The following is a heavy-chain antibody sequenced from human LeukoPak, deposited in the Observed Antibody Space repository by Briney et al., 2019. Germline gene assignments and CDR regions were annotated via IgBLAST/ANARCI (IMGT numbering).Heavy chain of an antibody. Sequence: SSETLSLTCTVSGGSISSSSYYWGWIRQPPGKGLEWIGSIYYSGSTYYNPSLKSQVTISIDTSKNQFSLKLSSVTAADTAVYYCARDRDGLGATDYWGQGTLVTVSS. CDR3: ARDRDGLGATDY. D-gene: IGHD1-26*01. CDR2: IYYSGST. J-gene: IGHJ4*02. V-gene: IGHV4-39*07. CDR1: GGSISSSSYY.